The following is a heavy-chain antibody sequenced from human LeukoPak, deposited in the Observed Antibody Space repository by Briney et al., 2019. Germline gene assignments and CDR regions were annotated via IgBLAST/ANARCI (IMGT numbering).Heavy chain of an antibody. J-gene: IGHJ6*02. CDR3: ARENVNRGSSWGYDYFGMDV. D-gene: IGHD6-13*01. CDR1: GYTFTSSYD. CDR2: MNPYSGTT. V-gene: IGHV1-8*01. Sequence: ASVKVSCKASGYTFTSSYDINWVRQAPGQGLEWMGWMNPYSGTTGHPQKFQGRVTMTRDTSISTAYMELSSLTSEDTAVYFCARENVNRGSSWGYDYFGMDVWGQGTAVTVSS.